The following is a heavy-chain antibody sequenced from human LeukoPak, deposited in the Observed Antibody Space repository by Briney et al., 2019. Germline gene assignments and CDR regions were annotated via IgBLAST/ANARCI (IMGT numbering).Heavy chain of an antibody. CDR3: ARDGSYANYGAWFDP. CDR1: GDSIGTYF. CDR2: IYNSGTT. Sequence: SETLSLTCTVSGDSIGTYFWSWFRQPPGKGGLEWIGYIYNSGTTKYNPSLKSRVTISDDRSKNQLSLKLTSVTAADTAMYYCARDGSYANYGAWFDPWGQGTLVTVSS. V-gene: IGHV4-59*01. D-gene: IGHD4/OR15-4a*01. J-gene: IGHJ5*02.